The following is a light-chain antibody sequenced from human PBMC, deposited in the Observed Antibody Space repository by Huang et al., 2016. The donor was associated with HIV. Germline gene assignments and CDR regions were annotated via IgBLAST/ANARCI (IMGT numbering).Light chain of an antibody. CDR1: QRIGEY. Sequence: QMTQSPSALSASVGDRVTITCRASQRIGEYLAWYQQQHGKAPKLLIYKASYLQSGGPSRFSGGGSGTDFTLTISSLQPDDSATYYCQEYGTYSAFGQGTKVEV. CDR2: KAS. J-gene: IGKJ1*01. V-gene: IGKV1-5*03. CDR3: QEYGTYSA.